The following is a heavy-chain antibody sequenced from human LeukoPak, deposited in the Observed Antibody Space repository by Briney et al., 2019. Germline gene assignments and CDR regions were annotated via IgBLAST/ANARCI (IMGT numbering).Heavy chain of an antibody. D-gene: IGHD3-10*01. CDR2: IYTSGST. V-gene: IGHV4-61*02. CDR3: ARERSGSYDEHFDY. Sequence: SQTLSLTCTVSGGSISSGGYYWSWIRQPAGKGLEWIGRIYTSGSTDYNPSLKSRVTISVDMSKNHFSLKLSSVTAADTAIYYCARERSGSYDEHFDYWGQGTLVTVSS. CDR1: GGSISSGGYY. J-gene: IGHJ4*02.